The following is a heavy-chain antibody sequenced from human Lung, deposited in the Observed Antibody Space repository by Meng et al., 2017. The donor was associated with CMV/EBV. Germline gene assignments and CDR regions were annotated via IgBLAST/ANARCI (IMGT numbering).Heavy chain of an antibody. CDR2: INPSGGST. CDR1: GYTFTSYY. Sequence: ASVXVSXKASGYTFTSYYMHWVRQAPGQGLEWMGIINPSGGSTSYAQKFQGRVTMTRDTSTSTVYMELSSLRSEDTAVYYCARARHDFWSGYSDASNWVDPWXHGTLVTVSS. J-gene: IGHJ5*02. D-gene: IGHD3-3*01. CDR3: ARARHDFWSGYSDASNWVDP. V-gene: IGHV1-46*01.